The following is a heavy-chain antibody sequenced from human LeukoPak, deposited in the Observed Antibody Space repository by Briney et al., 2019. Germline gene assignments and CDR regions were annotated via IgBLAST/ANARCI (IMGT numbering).Heavy chain of an antibody. CDR1: GFTFTNYW. V-gene: IGHV3-7*04. J-gene: IGHJ4*02. CDR2: INQDGSEK. D-gene: IGHD1-26*01. CDR3: ARDRQSGSYYPPGSFDY. Sequence: GGSLRLSRAASGFTFTNYWMTWVRQAPGKGLEWVANINQDGSEKYYVDFLKGRFTISRDDAKNSVYLQMNSLRAEDTAVYYCARDRQSGSYYPPGSFDYWGQGTLVTVSS.